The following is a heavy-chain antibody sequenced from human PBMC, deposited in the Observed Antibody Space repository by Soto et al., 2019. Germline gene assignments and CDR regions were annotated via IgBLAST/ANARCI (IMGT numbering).Heavy chain of an antibody. CDR3: ARDGGRHSGGIDY. D-gene: IGHD1-26*01. J-gene: IGHJ4*02. Sequence: QVQLVQSGAEVKTPGSSVKVSCKASGGTFSSYAINWVRQAPGQGLEWMGEIIPIVGTANYAQKSQGRVTITSDESTSTAYIELSSLRPEDKAVYYCARDGGRHSGGIDYWGQGALVNVAS. CDR2: IIPIVGTA. CDR1: GGTFSSYA. V-gene: IGHV1-69*01.